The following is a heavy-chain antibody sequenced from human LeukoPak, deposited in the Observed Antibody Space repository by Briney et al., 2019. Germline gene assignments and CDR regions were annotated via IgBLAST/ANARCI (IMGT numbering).Heavy chain of an antibody. CDR3: AKETEITMVRGVIWGGYFDY. CDR1: GFTFSSYG. V-gene: IGHV3-30*18. CDR2: ISYDGSNK. Sequence: GGSLRPSCAASGFTFSSYGMHWVRQAPGKGLEWVAVISYDGSNKYYADSVKGRFTISRDNSKNTLYLQMNSLRAEDTAVYYCAKETEITMVRGVIWGGYFDYWGQGTLVTVSS. J-gene: IGHJ4*02. D-gene: IGHD3-10*01.